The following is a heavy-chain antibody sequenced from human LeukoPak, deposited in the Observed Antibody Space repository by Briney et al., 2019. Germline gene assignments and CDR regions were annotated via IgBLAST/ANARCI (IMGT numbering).Heavy chain of an antibody. V-gene: IGHV1-18*01. CDR2: ISAYNGNT. J-gene: IGHJ5*02. CDR3: ARDPSPRLLWFGELLYGNWFWFDP. D-gene: IGHD3-10*01. Sequence: GASVKVSCKASGYTFTSYGISWVRQAPGQGLEWMGWISAYNGNTNYAQKLQGRVTMTTDTSTSTAYVELRSLRSDDTAVYYCARDPSPRLLWFGELLYGNWFWFDPWGQGTLVTVSS. CDR1: GYTFTSYG.